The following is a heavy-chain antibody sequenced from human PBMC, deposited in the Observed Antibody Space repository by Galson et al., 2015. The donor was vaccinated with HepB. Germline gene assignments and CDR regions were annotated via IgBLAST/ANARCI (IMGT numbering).Heavy chain of an antibody. CDR2: ISSSSSTI. CDR3: ARSLEWELLPFDY. CDR1: GFTFSGYS. D-gene: IGHD1-26*01. V-gene: IGHV3-48*02. J-gene: IGHJ4*02. Sequence: SLRLSCAASGFTFSGYSMNWVRQAPGKGLEWVSYISSSSSTIYYADSVKGRFTISRDNAKNSLYLQMNSLRDEDTAVYYCARSLEWELLPFDYWGQGTLVTVSS.